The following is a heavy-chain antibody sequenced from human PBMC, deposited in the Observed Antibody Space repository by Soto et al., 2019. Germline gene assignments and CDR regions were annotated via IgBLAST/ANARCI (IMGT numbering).Heavy chain of an antibody. D-gene: IGHD2-21*02. CDR1: GFTFTSNS. Sequence: GSLRLSCAASGFTFTSNSMNWVRQAPGKGLEWISYITSSSSTIYYADSVKGRFTISRDNAKNSLYLQMNSLRDDDTAAYYCARGRVGTAYFDYWGQGALVTVSS. J-gene: IGHJ4*02. V-gene: IGHV3-48*02. CDR3: ARGRVGTAYFDY. CDR2: ITSSSSTI.